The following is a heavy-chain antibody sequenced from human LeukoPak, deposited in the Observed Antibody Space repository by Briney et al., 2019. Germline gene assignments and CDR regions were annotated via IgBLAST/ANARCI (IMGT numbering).Heavy chain of an antibody. D-gene: IGHD7-27*01. CDR1: GGSFSGYY. V-gene: IGHV4-59*01. CDR3: ARTVLGNFDY. CDR2: IYYSGST. J-gene: IGHJ4*02. Sequence: SETLSLTCAVYGGSFSGYYWSWIRQPPGKGLEWIGYIYYSGSTNYNPSLKSRVTISVDTSKNRFSLKLSSVTAADTAVYYCARTVLGNFDYWGQGTLVTVSS.